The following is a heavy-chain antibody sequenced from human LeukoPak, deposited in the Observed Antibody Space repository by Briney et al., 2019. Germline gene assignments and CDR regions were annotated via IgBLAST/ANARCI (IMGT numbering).Heavy chain of an antibody. D-gene: IGHD2-2*01. J-gene: IGHJ4*02. CDR3: ARRYCSSTSCSPFDY. Sequence: GESLKISCQGSGYSFTSYWIGWVRQMPGKGLEWMGIIYPGDSDTRCSPSFQGQVTISADKSISTAYLQWSSLKASDTAMYYCARRYCSSTSCSPFDYWGQGTLVTVSS. CDR1: GYSFTSYW. V-gene: IGHV5-51*01. CDR2: IYPGDSDT.